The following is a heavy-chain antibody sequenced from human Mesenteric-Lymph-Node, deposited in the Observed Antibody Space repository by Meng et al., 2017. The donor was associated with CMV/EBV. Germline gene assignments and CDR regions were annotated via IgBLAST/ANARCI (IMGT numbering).Heavy chain of an antibody. CDR1: GGSISSYY. D-gene: IGHD6-13*01. CDR3: AVYAGMSSWYLYFDY. J-gene: IGHJ4*02. Sequence: SETLSLTCTVSGGSISSYYWRWIRQPPGKGLEWIGYIYYRGSTNYNPSLKSRVTISVDTSKNQFSLKLNSVTAADTAVYYCAVYAGMSSWYLYFDYWGQGTRVTVSS. V-gene: IGHV4-59*08. CDR2: IYYRGST.